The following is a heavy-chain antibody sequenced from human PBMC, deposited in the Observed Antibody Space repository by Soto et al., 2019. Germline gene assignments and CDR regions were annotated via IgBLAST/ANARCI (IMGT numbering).Heavy chain of an antibody. D-gene: IGHD1-26*01. V-gene: IGHV5-51*01. CDR2: IYPGDSDT. CDR1: GYSFTSYW. Sequence: SLKISCKGSGYSFTSYWIGWVRQMPGKGLEWMGIIYPGDSDTRYSPSFQGQVTISADKSISTAYLQWSSLKASDTAMYYCARHGRMGATWGLGYYYYGMDVWGQGTTVTVSS. J-gene: IGHJ6*02. CDR3: ARHGRMGATWGLGYYYYGMDV.